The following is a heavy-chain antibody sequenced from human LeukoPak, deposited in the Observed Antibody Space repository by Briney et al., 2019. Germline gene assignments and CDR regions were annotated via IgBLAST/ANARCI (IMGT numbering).Heavy chain of an antibody. Sequence: SETLSLTCTVSGGSTSRSRDYWGWIRQPPGKGLEWIGSIYYSGSTYYNPSLKSRVTISVDTSKNQFSLKLSSVTAADTAVYYCASSHYYYDSSGYHGGWFDPWGQGTLVTVSS. CDR2: IYYSGST. J-gene: IGHJ5*02. CDR3: ASSHYYYDSSGYHGGWFDP. V-gene: IGHV4-39*07. D-gene: IGHD3-22*01. CDR1: GGSTSRSRDY.